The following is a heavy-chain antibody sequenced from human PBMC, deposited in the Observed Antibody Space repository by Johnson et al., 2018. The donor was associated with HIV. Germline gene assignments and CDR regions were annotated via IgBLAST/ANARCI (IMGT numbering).Heavy chain of an antibody. Sequence: VQLVESGGGVVRPGGSLRLSCAASGFTFDDYTMHWVRQAPGKGLEWVSLISWDGGSTYYADSVKSRFIISRDNSKNSLYLQMNILRDEDTALYFCAKDSDRYYYGSGDAFDIWGQGTMVTVFS. J-gene: IGHJ3*02. V-gene: IGHV3-43D*04. CDR3: AKDSDRYYYGSGDAFDI. D-gene: IGHD3-10*01. CDR1: GFTFDDYT. CDR2: ISWDGGST.